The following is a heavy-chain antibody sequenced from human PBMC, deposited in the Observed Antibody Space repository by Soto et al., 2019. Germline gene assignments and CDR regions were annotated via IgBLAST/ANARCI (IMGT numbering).Heavy chain of an antibody. J-gene: IGHJ4*02. Sequence: PGGSLRLSCAASGFTFSSYAMHWVRQAPGKGLEWVAVISYDGSNKYYADSVKGRFTISRDNSKNTLYLQMNSLRAEDTAVYYCASDYYDSSGYLYYWGQGTLVTVSS. CDR3: ASDYYDSSGYLYY. CDR1: GFTFSSYA. CDR2: ISYDGSNK. D-gene: IGHD3-22*01. V-gene: IGHV3-30-3*01.